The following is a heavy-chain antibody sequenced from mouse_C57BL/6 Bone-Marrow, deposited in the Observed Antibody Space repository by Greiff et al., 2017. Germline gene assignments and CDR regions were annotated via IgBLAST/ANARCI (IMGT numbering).Heavy chain of an antibody. J-gene: IGHJ4*01. D-gene: IGHD2-1*01. V-gene: IGHV5-15*01. CDR1: GFTFSDYG. CDR3: ASHPFYYGNYGRAMDY. CDR2: ISNLAYSI. Sequence: EVKLMESGGGLVQPGGSLKLSCAASGFTFSDYGMAWVRQAPRKGPEWVAFISNLAYSIYYADTVTGRFTISRENAKNTLYLEMSSLRSEDTAMYYCASHPFYYGNYGRAMDYWGQGTSVTVSS.